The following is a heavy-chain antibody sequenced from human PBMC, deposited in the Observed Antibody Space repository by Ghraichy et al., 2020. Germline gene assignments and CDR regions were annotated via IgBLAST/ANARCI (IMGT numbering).Heavy chain of an antibody. CDR2: IYYSGST. D-gene: IGHD1-14*01. CDR1: GGSISSYY. CDR3: ARGGNLVTYYWYFDL. V-gene: IGHV4-59*01. Sequence: GSLRLSCTVSGGSISSYYWSWIRQPPGKGLEWIGYIYYSGSTNYNPSLKSRVTISVDTSKNQFSLKLSSVTAADTAVYYCARGGNLVTYYWYFDLWGRGTLVTVSS. J-gene: IGHJ2*01.